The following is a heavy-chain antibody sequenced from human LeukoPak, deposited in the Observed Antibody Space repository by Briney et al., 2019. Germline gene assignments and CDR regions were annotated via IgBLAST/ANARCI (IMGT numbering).Heavy chain of an antibody. CDR1: GFTFKSYG. CDR3: AARYYYGSGSTDDY. V-gene: IGHV3-30*03. J-gene: IGHJ4*02. Sequence: GGSLRLSCAASGFTFKSYGMHWVRQAPGKGLEWAALILSDGSNADYADPFKGRFTISRDNSKNTLYLQMNSLRAEDTAVYYCAARYYYGSGSTDDYWGQGTLVTVSS. D-gene: IGHD3-10*01. CDR2: ILSDGSNA.